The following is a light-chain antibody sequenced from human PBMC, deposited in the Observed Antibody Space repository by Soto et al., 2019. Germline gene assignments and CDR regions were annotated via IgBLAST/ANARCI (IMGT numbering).Light chain of an antibody. CDR1: SSDVGGYNY. V-gene: IGLV2-14*01. CDR3: SSYAGTDRFVV. Sequence: QSALAQPASVSGSPGQSITISCTGTSSDVGGYNYVSWYQQHPGKAPKLMICEVSDRPSGVSNRFSGSKSGNTASLTISGLQAEDEADYYCSSYAGTDRFVVFGGGTKLTVL. CDR2: EVS. J-gene: IGLJ2*01.